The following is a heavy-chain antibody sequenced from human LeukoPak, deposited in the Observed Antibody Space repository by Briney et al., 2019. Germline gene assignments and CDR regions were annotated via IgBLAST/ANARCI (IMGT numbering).Heavy chain of an antibody. Sequence: SETLSLTWTVSGXSISSYYGSWIRQPPGKGLESIGYIYYNGSTNYNPSLKSRVTISVDTSKNQFSLRLSSVTAADTAVYFCARAPGRYCSGGSCLDYWGQGTLVTVSS. V-gene: IGHV4-59*01. CDR3: ARAPGRYCSGGSCLDY. CDR2: IYYNGST. D-gene: IGHD2-15*01. CDR1: GXSISSYY. J-gene: IGHJ4*02.